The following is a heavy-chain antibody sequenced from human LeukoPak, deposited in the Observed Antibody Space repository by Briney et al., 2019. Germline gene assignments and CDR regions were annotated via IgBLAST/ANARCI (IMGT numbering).Heavy chain of an antibody. CDR2: IKDDGSDK. V-gene: IGHV3-7*01. Sequence: ETLSLTCAISGGSISSSNWWSWVRQPPGKGLEWVANIKDDGSDKYYVDSVKGRFSISKDNAKNALYLQMNSLRVEDTAVYYCVPLNWNPPGDFDRWGQGTLVTVSS. CDR1: GGSISSSNW. CDR3: VPLNWNPPGDFDR. J-gene: IGHJ4*02. D-gene: IGHD1-20*01.